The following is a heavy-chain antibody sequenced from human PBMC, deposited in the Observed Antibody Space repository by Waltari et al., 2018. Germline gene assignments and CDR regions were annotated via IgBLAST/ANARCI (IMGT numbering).Heavy chain of an antibody. D-gene: IGHD6-6*01. CDR1: GFTFSSYA. V-gene: IGHV3-23*01. CDR2: ISGMGGST. J-gene: IGHJ6*02. Sequence: EVQLLESGGGLVQPGGSLRLSCAASGFTFSSYAMSWVRQAPGKGLEWVSAISGMGGSTYYTDSVKGRFTSARDNSKNTLYLQMNSLRAEDTAVYYCAKDLPYSSSSYYYYGMDVWGQGTTVTVSS. CDR3: AKDLPYSSSSYYYYGMDV.